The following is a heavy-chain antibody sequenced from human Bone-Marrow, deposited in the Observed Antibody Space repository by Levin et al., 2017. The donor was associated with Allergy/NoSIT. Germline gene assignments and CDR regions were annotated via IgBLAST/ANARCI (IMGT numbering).Heavy chain of an antibody. CDR2: IIPIFGTT. CDR3: AGSSSGFGHFDY. D-gene: IGHD6-6*01. CDR1: GGTFSTYL. V-gene: IGHV1-69*06. J-gene: IGHJ4*02. Sequence: ASVKVSCKASGGTFSTYLISWVRQAPGQGLEWVGGIIPIFGTTTYAQRFQGRVTIIADKSTSTAYMDLSSLTYEDTAVYYCAGSSSGFGHFDYWGQGTLVTVSS.